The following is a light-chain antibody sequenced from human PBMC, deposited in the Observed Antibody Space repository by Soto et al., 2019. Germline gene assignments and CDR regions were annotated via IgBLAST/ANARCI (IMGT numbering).Light chain of an antibody. CDR1: ENLYTY. J-gene: IGKJ3*01. CDR2: DTS. CDR3: LEHGNWPRRT. Sequence: EVVLTQSPATLSLSPGERATLSCRASENLYTYLAWYQQKPGQVPRLLIYDTSKRATDIPARFSGSGSGTDYTLTISSLEPEDVAVYYCLEHGNWPRRTFGPWTTVDV. V-gene: IGKV3-11*01.